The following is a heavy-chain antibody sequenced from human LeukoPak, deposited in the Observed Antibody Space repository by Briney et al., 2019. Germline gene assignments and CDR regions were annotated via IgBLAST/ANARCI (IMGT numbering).Heavy chain of an antibody. Sequence: GRSLRLSCAASGFTFSSYGMPWVRQAPGKGLEWVAVIWYDGSNKYYADSVKGRFTISRDNSKNTLYLQMNSLRAEDTAVYSCARDLDSSGYVDYWGQGTLVTVSS. V-gene: IGHV3-33*01. D-gene: IGHD3-22*01. CDR2: IWYDGSNK. CDR1: GFTFSSYG. J-gene: IGHJ4*02. CDR3: ARDLDSSGYVDY.